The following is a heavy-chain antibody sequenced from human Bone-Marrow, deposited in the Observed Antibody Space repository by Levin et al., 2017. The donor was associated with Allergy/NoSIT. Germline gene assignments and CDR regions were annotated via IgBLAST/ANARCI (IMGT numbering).Heavy chain of an antibody. CDR3: ARRGTAVGLRYMDV. V-gene: IGHV5-51*01. CDR1: GYSFTTYW. CDR2: IYPGDSDT. D-gene: IGHD6-13*01. Sequence: GGSLRLSCKGSGYSFTTYWIGWVRQMPGKGLEWMGIIYPGDSDTRYSPSFQGRVTISADKSISTAYLQWSSLKASDTAMYYCARRGTAVGLRYMDVWGKGTTVTVSS. J-gene: IGHJ6*03.